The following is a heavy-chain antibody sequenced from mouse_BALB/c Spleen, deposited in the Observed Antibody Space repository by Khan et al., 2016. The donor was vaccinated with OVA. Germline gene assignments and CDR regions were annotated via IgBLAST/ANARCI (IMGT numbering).Heavy chain of an antibody. CDR1: GYTFTNYG. D-gene: IGHD1-1*01. Sequence: QIQLVQSGPELKKPGETVKISCKASGYTFTNYGMNWMKQAPGKGLKWMGWINTYTGEPTYGDDFKGRFAFSLETSASTAYLQINNLKNEDIATYFCARFRDYYGSSSYYFDYWGQGTTLTVSS. CDR3: ARFRDYYGSSSYYFDY. CDR2: INTYTGEP. V-gene: IGHV9-1*02. J-gene: IGHJ2*01.